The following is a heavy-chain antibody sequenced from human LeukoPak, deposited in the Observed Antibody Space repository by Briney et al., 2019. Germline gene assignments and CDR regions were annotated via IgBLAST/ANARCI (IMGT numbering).Heavy chain of an antibody. CDR1: GFTFDDYA. Sequence: PGGSLRLSCAASGFTFDDYAMHWVRQAPGKGLEWVSGISWNSGSIGYADSVKGRFTISRDNAKNSLYLQMNSLRAEDTAVYYCARDTAMALRYYYYYMDVWGKGTTVTVSS. V-gene: IGHV3-9*01. CDR3: ARDTAMALRYYYYYMDV. CDR2: ISWNSGSI. J-gene: IGHJ6*03. D-gene: IGHD5-18*01.